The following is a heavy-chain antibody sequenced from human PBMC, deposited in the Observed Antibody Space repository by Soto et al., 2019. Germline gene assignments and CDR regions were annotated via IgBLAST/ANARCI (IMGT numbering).Heavy chain of an antibody. Sequence: ASVKVYRKAFGHTFTDSYLHWLRQTPGQGLEWMGIINPTGGSTSYAQKFQGRVSFTRDTSAGTVYMQLSSLTSEDTAVYYCARDDSGFSGSHYIDYFNYWGQGALVTVSS. CDR3: ARDDSGFSGSHYIDYFNY. D-gene: IGHD1-26*01. J-gene: IGHJ4*02. V-gene: IGHV1-46*01. CDR1: GHTFTDSY. CDR2: INPTGGST.